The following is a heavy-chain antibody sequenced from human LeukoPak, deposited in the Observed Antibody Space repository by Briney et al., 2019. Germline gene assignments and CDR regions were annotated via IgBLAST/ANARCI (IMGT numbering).Heavy chain of an antibody. CDR2: IYYSGST. CDR3: ARRPDYGDYWYFDL. V-gene: IGHV4-59*08. CDR1: GGSISSYY. D-gene: IGHD4-17*01. J-gene: IGHJ2*01. Sequence: SETLSLTCTVSGGSISSYYWSWIRQPPGKGLEWIGHIYYSGSTNYNPSLKSRVTISVDTSKDQFPLKLSSVTAADTAVYYCARRPDYGDYWYFDLWGRGTLVTVSS.